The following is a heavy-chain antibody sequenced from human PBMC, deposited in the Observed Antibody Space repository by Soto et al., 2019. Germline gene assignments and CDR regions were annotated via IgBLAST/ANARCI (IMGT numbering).Heavy chain of an antibody. D-gene: IGHD3-3*01. CDR3: ARWSYLDY. CDR1: GFSFGSYA. V-gene: IGHV3-23*01. CDR2: ISGSDGKT. Sequence: LRLSCVASGFSFGSYALTWVRQAPGKGLEWVSTISGSDGKTFYADAVKGRFSISRDISQSTLYLQMNSLRADDTAIYYCARWSYLDYWGQGTRVTVSS. J-gene: IGHJ4*02.